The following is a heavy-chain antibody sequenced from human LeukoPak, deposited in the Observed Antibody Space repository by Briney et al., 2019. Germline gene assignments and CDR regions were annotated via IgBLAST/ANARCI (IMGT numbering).Heavy chain of an antibody. CDR2: IYPGDSDT. CDR3: ARADTAMVTGIDY. V-gene: IGHV5-51*01. D-gene: IGHD5-18*01. J-gene: IGHJ4*02. Sequence: GESLKISCKGSGYSFTSYWIVWVRQMPGKGLEWMGIIYPGDSDTRYSPSFQGQVTISADKSIGTAYLQWSSLKASDTAMYYCARADTAMVTGIDYWGQGTLVTVSS. CDR1: GYSFTSYW.